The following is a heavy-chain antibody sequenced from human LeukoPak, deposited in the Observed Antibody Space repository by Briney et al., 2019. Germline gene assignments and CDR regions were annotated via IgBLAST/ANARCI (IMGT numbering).Heavy chain of an antibody. CDR3: ARGSGWYFF. D-gene: IGHD6-19*01. J-gene: IGHJ4*02. CDR1: GYSITSYY. V-gene: IGHV4-59*01. CDR2: IFYSGNT. Sequence: SETLSLTCTVSGYSITSYYWSWIRQPPGKGLEWIGYIFYSGNTDYNPSLKSRVTISVDTSKNQFSLKLDSVTAADTAVYYCARGSGWYFFWGQGTLVTVSS.